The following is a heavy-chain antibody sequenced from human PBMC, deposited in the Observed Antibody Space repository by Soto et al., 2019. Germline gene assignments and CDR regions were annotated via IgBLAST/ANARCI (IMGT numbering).Heavy chain of an antibody. J-gene: IGHJ4*02. CDR3: ARNQDRYYDFWSGYFH. CDR2: ISYDGSNK. V-gene: IGHV3-30-3*01. D-gene: IGHD3-3*01. Sequence: PGGSLRLSCAASGFTFSSYAMHWVRQAPGKGLEWVAVISYDGSNKYYADSVKGRFTISRDNSKNTLYLQMNSLRAEDTAVYYCARNQDRYYDFWSGYFHWGQGT. CDR1: GFTFSSYA.